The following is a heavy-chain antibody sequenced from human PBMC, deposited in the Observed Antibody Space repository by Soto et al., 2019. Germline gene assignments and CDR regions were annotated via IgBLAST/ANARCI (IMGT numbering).Heavy chain of an antibody. CDR2: IYPGDSDT. CDR3: ARVDSSGCSEY. J-gene: IGHJ4*02. Sequence: PGESLQISCKGSGYSFTSYWIGWVRQMPGKGLECMGFIYPGDSDTTYSPSFQGHVTISADKYSSTAYLQWSSLKASDTAMYYCARVDSSGCSEYWGQGTLVTVSS. V-gene: IGHV5-51*01. CDR1: GYSFTSYW. D-gene: IGHD6-25*01.